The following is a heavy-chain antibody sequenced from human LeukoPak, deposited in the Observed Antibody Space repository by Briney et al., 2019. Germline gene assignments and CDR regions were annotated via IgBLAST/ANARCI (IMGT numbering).Heavy chain of an antibody. J-gene: IGHJ3*02. CDR1: GYTFTSYA. Sequence: ASVKVSCKASGYTFTSYAMHWVRQAPGQRLEWMGWINAGNGNTKYSQKFQGRVTITRDTSASTAYMELSSLRSEDTAVYYCARVLWSGYSSGAFDIWGQGTMVTVSS. D-gene: IGHD3-3*01. V-gene: IGHV1-3*01. CDR3: ARVLWSGYSSGAFDI. CDR2: INAGNGNT.